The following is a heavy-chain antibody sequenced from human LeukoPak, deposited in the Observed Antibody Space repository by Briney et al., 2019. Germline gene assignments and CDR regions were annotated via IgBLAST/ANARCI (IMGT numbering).Heavy chain of an antibody. Sequence: GASVKVFCKASGYTFTSCDINWVRQATGQGLLWMGWMNTNRGNTGYGQSFQGRITMTRDISIGTAYMELSNLTSEDTAIYYCTRGSSGRRDNWGQGTLVTVSA. CDR1: GYTFTSCD. CDR3: TRGSSGRRDN. V-gene: IGHV1-8*01. J-gene: IGHJ4*02. CDR2: MNTNRGNT. D-gene: IGHD6-19*01.